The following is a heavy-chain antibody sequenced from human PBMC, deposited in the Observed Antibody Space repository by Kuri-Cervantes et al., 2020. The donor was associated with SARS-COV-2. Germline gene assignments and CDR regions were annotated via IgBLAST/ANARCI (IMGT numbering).Heavy chain of an antibody. Sequence: SETLSLTCAVSGYSISSGYYWGWIQQPPGKGLEWIGSIYHSGSTYYNPSPKSRVTISVDTSKNQFSLKLSSVTAADTAVYYCASYSSSWYPGLWGRGTLVTVSS. V-gene: IGHV4-38-2*01. D-gene: IGHD6-13*01. CDR2: IYHSGST. J-gene: IGHJ2*01. CDR3: ASYSSSWYPGL. CDR1: GYSISSGYY.